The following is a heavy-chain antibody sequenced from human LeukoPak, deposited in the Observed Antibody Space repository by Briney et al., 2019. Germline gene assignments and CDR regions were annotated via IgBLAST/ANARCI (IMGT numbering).Heavy chain of an antibody. CDR3: ARAKRDIVVVPAAKYYFDY. J-gene: IGHJ4*02. D-gene: IGHD2-2*01. Sequence: ASVKVSCKASGYTFTSYGISWVRQAPGQGLEWMGWISAYNGNTNYAQKLQGRVTMTTDTSTSTAYMELRSLRSDDTAVYYCARAKRDIVVVPAAKYYFDYWGQGTLVTVSS. CDR2: ISAYNGNT. V-gene: IGHV1-18*01. CDR1: GYTFTSYG.